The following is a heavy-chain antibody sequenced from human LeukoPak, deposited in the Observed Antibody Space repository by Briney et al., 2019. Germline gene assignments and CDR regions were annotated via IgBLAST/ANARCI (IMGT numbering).Heavy chain of an antibody. CDR2: INPSGGST. CDR1: GYTFTSYY. V-gene: IGHV1-46*01. D-gene: IGHD3-22*01. Sequence: ASVKVSCKASGYTFTSYYMHWVRQAPGQGLEWMGIINPSGGSTSYAQKFQGRVTMTRDTSTSTVYMELSSLRSEDTAVYYCARAPTYHYDSSGYSDPFDYWGQGTLVTVSS. J-gene: IGHJ4*02. CDR3: ARAPTYHYDSSGYSDPFDY.